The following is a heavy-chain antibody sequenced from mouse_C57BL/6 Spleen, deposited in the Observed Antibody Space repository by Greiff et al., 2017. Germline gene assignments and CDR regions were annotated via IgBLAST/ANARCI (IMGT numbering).Heavy chain of an antibody. CDR2: ISDGGSYT. V-gene: IGHV5-4*03. J-gene: IGHJ2*01. CDR1: GFTFSSYA. CDR3: ARDFDY. Sequence: DVMLVESGGGLVKPGGSLKLSCAASGFTFSSYAMSWVRQTPEKRLEWVATISDGGSYTYYPDNVKGRFTISRDNAKNNRYLQMSHLKSEDTAMYYCARDFDYWGQGTTLTVSS.